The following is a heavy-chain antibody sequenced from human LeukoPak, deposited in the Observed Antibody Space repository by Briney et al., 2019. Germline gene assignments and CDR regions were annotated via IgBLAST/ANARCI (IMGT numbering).Heavy chain of an antibody. CDR1: GFIFRNYW. CDR2: IKQDGSET. Sequence: PGGSLRLSCAASGFIFRNYWMSWVRRAPGKGLEWVANIKQDGSETYYADSVRGRFTTSRDNAEKSLYLQMNSLRVEDTAVYYCARDFWGAYRVDYFDYWGQGTLVTVSS. V-gene: IGHV3-7*01. J-gene: IGHJ4*02. CDR3: ARDFWGAYRVDYFDY. D-gene: IGHD3-3*01.